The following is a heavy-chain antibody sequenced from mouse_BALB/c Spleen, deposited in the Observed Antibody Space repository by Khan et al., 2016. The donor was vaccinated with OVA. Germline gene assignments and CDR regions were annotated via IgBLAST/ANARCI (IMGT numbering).Heavy chain of an antibody. CDR3: AAAYYRNYFDY. CDR1: GFTFTSYG. Sequence: VQLQQPGAELGRPGSSVKLSCKTSGFTFTSYGIKWVKQRPGQGLEWIGYIYPENGYTVYNEKFQGKATLTSDTSSSTAYMQLRSLTSEDSAIDFCAAAYYRNYFDYWGQGTTLTVSS. D-gene: IGHD2-14*01. V-gene: IGHV1S134*01. J-gene: IGHJ2*01. CDR2: IYPENGYT.